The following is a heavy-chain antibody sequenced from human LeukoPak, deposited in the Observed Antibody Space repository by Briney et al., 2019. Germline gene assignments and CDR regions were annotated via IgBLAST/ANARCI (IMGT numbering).Heavy chain of an antibody. CDR2: ISYDGSNK. CDR1: GFTFSRYA. Sequence: GGSLRLSCVASGFTFSRYAMNWVRLAPGKGPEWVAVISYDGSNKYYADSVKGRFTISRDNSKNTLYLQMNSLRAEDTALYYCARDGNFYYGPGSYCDYWGQGTLVTVSS. CDR3: ARDGNFYYGPGSYCDY. D-gene: IGHD3-10*01. J-gene: IGHJ4*02. V-gene: IGHV3-30-3*01.